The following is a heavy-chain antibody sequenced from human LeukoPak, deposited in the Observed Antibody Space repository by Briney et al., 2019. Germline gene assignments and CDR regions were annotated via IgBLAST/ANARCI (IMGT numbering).Heavy chain of an antibody. CDR1: GYIFTSYW. Sequence: GESLKISGQCAGYIFTSYWIGWGRQLPGKGGEGMGIIYPVDSDTRYRPSFQGQVTISADKSISTAYLQWSSLKASDTAMYYCARRREYSSSSGNWFDPWGQGTLVTVSS. J-gene: IGHJ5*02. D-gene: IGHD6-6*01. CDR3: ARRREYSSSSGNWFDP. CDR2: IYPVDSDT. V-gene: IGHV5-51*01.